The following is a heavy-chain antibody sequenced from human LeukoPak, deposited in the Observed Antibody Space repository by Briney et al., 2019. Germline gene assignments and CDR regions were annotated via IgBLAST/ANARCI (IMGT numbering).Heavy chain of an antibody. CDR3: ARESYDSSGYCYVGWFDP. V-gene: IGHV1-69*01. J-gene: IGHJ5*02. D-gene: IGHD3-22*01. Sequence: SVKVSCKASGGTFSSYAISWVRQAPGQGLEWMGGIIPTFGTANYAQKFQGRVTITADESTSTAYMELSSLRSEDTAVYYCARESYDSSGYCYVGWFDPWGQGTLVTVSS. CDR2: IIPTFGTA. CDR1: GGTFSSYA.